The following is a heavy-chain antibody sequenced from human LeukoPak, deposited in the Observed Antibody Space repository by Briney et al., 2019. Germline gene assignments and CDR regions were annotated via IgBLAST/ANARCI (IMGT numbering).Heavy chain of an antibody. CDR2: IIPIFGTA. V-gene: IGHV1-69*05. D-gene: IGHD3-3*02. CDR1: GGTFSSYA. Sequence: AVKVSCKASGGTFSSYAISWVRQAPGQGLEWMGRIIPIFGTANYAQKFQGRVTITTDESTSAAYMELSSLRSEDTAVYYCARAPPDRSIANWFDPWAREPWSPSPQ. CDR3: ARAPPDRSIANWFDP. J-gene: IGHJ5*02.